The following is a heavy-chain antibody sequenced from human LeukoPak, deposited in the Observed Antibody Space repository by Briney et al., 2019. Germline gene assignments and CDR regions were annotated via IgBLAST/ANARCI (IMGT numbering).Heavy chain of an antibody. D-gene: IGHD3-9*01. V-gene: IGHV1-3*01. CDR1: GYTFTSYA. CDR3: ARGYDILTGYYSFDY. CDR2: INAGNGNT. J-gene: IGHJ4*02. Sequence: ASVKVSCKASGYTFTSYATHWVRQAPGQRLEWMGWINAGNGNTKYSQKFQGRVTITRDTSASTAYMELSSLRSEDTAVYYCARGYDILTGYYSFDYWGQGTLVTVSS.